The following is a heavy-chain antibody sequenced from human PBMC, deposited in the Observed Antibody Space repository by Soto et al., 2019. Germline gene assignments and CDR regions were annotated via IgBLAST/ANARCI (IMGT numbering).Heavy chain of an antibody. Sequence: ASVKVSCKASVYTFTSYYMHWVRQAPGQGLAWMGIINPSGGSTSYAQKFQGRVTRTRDTSTSTVYMELSSLRSEDTAVYYCARGRDFWSGYSPVGYYYYMDVWGKGTTVTVSS. D-gene: IGHD3-3*01. J-gene: IGHJ6*03. CDR2: INPSGGST. V-gene: IGHV1-46*03. CDR1: VYTFTSYY. CDR3: ARGRDFWSGYSPVGYYYYMDV.